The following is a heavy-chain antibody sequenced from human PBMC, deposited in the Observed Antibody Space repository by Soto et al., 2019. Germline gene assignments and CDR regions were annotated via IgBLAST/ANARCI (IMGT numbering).Heavy chain of an antibody. V-gene: IGHV3-23*04. CDR3: AKALKGDSYYEMDV. J-gene: IGHJ6*02. Sequence: EVQLVESGGGLVKPGGSLRLSCAASGFTFSSYSMTWVRQAPGKGLEWLSVISGSGGSAYYADSVKGRFTISRDNSKNTLYLQMNSLRVEDTAVYYCAKALKGDSYYEMDVWGQGTTVTVSS. CDR1: GFTFSSYS. CDR2: ISGSGGSA.